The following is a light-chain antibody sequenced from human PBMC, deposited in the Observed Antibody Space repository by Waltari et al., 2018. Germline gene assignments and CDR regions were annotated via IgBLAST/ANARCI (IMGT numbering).Light chain of an antibody. V-gene: IGKV3-15*01. CDR3: QQYHNWPPWA. Sequence: DIVMTQSPATLPVSPAERATLSCRASQSVGTNLAWYQQRPGQAPRLLLYGASSRATGIPARFSGSGSGTDFTLTINSLQPEDFALYYCQQYHNWPPWAFGQGTKVEIK. J-gene: IGKJ1*01. CDR1: QSVGTN. CDR2: GAS.